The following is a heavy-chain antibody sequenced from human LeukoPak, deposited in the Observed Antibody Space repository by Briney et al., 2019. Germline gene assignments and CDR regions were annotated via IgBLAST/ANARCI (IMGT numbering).Heavy chain of an antibody. V-gene: IGHV4-38-2*02. D-gene: IGHD5-12*01. J-gene: IGHJ5*02. Sequence: SETLSLTCTVSGYSISSGYYWGWIRQPPGKGLEWIVSIYHSGSTYYNPSLKSRVTISVDTSKNQFSLKLSSVTAADTAVYYCARVQRGYSGRTTPQNNWFDPWGQGTLVTVSS. CDR2: IYHSGST. CDR3: ARVQRGYSGRTTPQNNWFDP. CDR1: GYSISSGYY.